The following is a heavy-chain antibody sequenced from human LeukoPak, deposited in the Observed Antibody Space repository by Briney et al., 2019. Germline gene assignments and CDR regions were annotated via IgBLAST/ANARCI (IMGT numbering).Heavy chain of an antibody. CDR3: ARGPVGADDY. J-gene: IGHJ4*02. CDR1: GFTFSSYS. CDR2: ISSSSSYI. Sequence: PGGSLRLSCAASGFTFSSYSMNWVRQAPGKGLEWVSSISSSSSYIYYADSVKGRFTISRDNAKNSLYLQMSSLRAEDTAVYYCARGPVGADDYWGQGTLVTVSS. D-gene: IGHD2-15*01. V-gene: IGHV3-21*01.